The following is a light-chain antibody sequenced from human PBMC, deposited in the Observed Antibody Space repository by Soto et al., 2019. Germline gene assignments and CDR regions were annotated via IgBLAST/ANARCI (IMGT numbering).Light chain of an antibody. V-gene: IGKV1-27*01. CDR2: GAS. Sequence: IQMTQSPSSLSASPGASVPISRRASPVFGNFLAWYQQKPGTVAKLLIYGASTLQSGVPSRFSGSGSETNFTLTIASLQAEDAASYYCQKYNSAPLTFGGGTKVEIK. CDR3: QKYNSAPLT. CDR1: PVFGNF. J-gene: IGKJ4*01.